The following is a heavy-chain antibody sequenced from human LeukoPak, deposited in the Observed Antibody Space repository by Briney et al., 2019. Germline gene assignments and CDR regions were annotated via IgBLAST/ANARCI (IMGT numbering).Heavy chain of an antibody. D-gene: IGHD3-22*01. CDR2: INQDGSDE. CDR1: GFTFSSSW. CDR3: ARVRGTINYYDSSWDY. J-gene: IGHJ4*02. Sequence: GGSLRLSCAASGFTFSSSWMSWVRHTPGKGLEWVANINQDGSDEYYVDSVKGRFTISRDNAKTSLYLQMNSLRAEDTAVYYCARVRGTINYYDSSWDYWGQGTLVTVSS. V-gene: IGHV3-7*03.